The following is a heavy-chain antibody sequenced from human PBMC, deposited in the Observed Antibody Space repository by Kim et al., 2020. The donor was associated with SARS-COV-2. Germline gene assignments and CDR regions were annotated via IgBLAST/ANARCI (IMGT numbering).Heavy chain of an antibody. J-gene: IGHJ4*01. CDR3: AKQHPYASGAYAPYYFDY. V-gene: IGHV4-39*01. CDR1: GGSISTNPSY. CDR2: IYYSGST. Sequence: SETLSLTCTVSGGSISTNPSYWGWIRQPPGKGLEWIGTIYYSGSTYYNPSLKSRFAISVDTSKNQFSLKVNSVTTTDTAVYYCAKQHPYASGAYAPYYFDYWGHGTLVTVSS. D-gene: IGHD3-10*01.